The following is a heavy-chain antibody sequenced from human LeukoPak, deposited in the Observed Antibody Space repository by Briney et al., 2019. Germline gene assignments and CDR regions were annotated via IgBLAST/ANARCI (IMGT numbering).Heavy chain of an antibody. D-gene: IGHD3-10*01. V-gene: IGHV3-23*01. Sequence: GGSLRLSCVASGFTFSSYAMSWVRQAPGKGLEWVSAISGSGGSTYYADSAKGRFTISRDNSKNTLYLQMNSLRAEDTAVYYCAPARLLNWFDPWGQGTLVTVSS. J-gene: IGHJ5*02. CDR2: ISGSGGST. CDR1: GFTFSSYA. CDR3: APARLLNWFDP.